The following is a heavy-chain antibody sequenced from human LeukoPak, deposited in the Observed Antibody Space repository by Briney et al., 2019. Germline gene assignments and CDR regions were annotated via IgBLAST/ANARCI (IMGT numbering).Heavy chain of an antibody. Sequence: AGGSLRLSCAASGFTVSSNYMSWVRQAPGKGLEWVSVIYSGGSTYYADSVKGRFTISRDNSKNTLYLQMNSLRAEDTAVYYCASSGSSGLFDYWGQGTLVTVSS. CDR2: IYSGGST. D-gene: IGHD6-19*01. V-gene: IGHV3-66*01. CDR1: GFTVSSNY. CDR3: ASSGSSGLFDY. J-gene: IGHJ4*02.